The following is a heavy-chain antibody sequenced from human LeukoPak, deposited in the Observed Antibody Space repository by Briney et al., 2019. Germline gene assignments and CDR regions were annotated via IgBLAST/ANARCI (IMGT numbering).Heavy chain of an antibody. J-gene: IGHJ3*02. V-gene: IGHV4-4*07. CDR2: IYTSGST. Sequence: PSETLSLTCTVSGGSISSYYWSWIRQPAGKGLEWIGRIYTSGSTNYNPSLKSRVTMSVDTSKNQFSLKLSSVTAADTAVYYCARNYDILTGYSGPSSAFDIWGQGTMVTVSS. D-gene: IGHD3-9*01. CDR3: ARNYDILTGYSGPSSAFDI. CDR1: GGSISSYY.